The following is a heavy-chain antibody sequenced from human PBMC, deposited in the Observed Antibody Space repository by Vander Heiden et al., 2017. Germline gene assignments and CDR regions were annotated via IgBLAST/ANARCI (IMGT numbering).Heavy chain of an antibody. CDR3: AKHSYGDGAFF. CDR1: GYSCVSYW. Sequence: EVQLVQSGAELNKPGESLKISCQASGYSCVSYWIGWVRQVPGKGLEWMGVIYPDNSDTRYSPAFQGQVTISADKSSNTAFLQWSSLKASDTAIYYCAKHSYGDGAFFWGQGTLVTVSS. V-gene: IGHV5-51*01. J-gene: IGHJ4*02. D-gene: IGHD4-17*01. CDR2: IYPDNSDT.